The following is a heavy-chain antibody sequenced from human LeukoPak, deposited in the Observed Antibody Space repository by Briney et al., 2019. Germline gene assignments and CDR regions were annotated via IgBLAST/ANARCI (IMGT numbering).Heavy chain of an antibody. V-gene: IGHV3-33*01. J-gene: IGHJ4*02. CDR3: ARSQSSSLIDY. Sequence: GGSLRLSCAASGFSFSAYGVHWVRQAPGKGLEWVAVIWYDGSSKDYADSVRGRFILSRDNSKNTLYLQMNSLTVEDTAVYYCARSQSSSLIDYWGQGTLVTVSS. CDR1: GFSFSAYG. D-gene: IGHD6-13*01. CDR2: IWYDGSSK.